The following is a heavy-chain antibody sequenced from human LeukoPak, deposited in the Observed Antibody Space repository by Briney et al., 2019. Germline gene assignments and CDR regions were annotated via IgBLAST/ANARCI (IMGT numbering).Heavy chain of an antibody. J-gene: IGHJ4*02. CDR2: IKEDGSQI. CDR3: ARDLYGGLV. D-gene: IGHD4/OR15-4a*01. V-gene: IGHV3-7*01. Sequence: PGGSLRLSCAGSGFTFSNYWMSWVRQGPGKGLEWVANIKEDGSQIYYVDSMKGRFTISRDNAKKSLYLQMNSLRAEDTAVYYCARDLYGGLVWGQGTLVTVSS. CDR1: GFTFSNYW.